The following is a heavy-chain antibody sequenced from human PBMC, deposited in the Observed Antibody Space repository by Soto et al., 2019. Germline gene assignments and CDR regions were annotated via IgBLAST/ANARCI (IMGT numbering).Heavy chain of an antibody. CDR1: VFTFISYA. CDR3: AKDPWRQLENNWFDP. Sequence: PGGSLRLSCASSVFTFISYAMSWVRQAPGKGLEWVSAISGSGGSTYYADSVKGRFTISRDNSKNTLYLQMNSLRAEDTAVYYCAKDPWRQLENNWFDPWGQGTLVTVSS. CDR2: ISGSGGST. V-gene: IGHV3-23*01. D-gene: IGHD1-1*01. J-gene: IGHJ5*02.